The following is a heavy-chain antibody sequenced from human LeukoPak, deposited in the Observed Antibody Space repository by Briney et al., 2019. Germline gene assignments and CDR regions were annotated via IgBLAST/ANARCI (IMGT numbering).Heavy chain of an antibody. CDR2: MNPNSGNT. D-gene: IGHD3-22*01. J-gene: IGHJ4*02. CDR1: GYTFTSYD. Sequence: ASVNVSCKASGYTFTSYDINWVRPATGQGLEWMGWMNPNSGNTGYAQKFQGRVTMTRNTSISTAYMELSSLRSEDTAVYYCAREYYDSSGYYQLDYWGQGTLVTVSS. CDR3: AREYYDSSGYYQLDY. V-gene: IGHV1-8*01.